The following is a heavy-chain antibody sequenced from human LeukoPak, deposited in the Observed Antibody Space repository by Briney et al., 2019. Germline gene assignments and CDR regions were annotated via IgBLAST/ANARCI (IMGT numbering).Heavy chain of an antibody. J-gene: IGHJ6*02. D-gene: IGHD3-16*02. CDR1: GYTFTGYY. V-gene: IGHV1-2*02. Sequence: ASVKVSCKASGYTFTGYYMHWVRQAPGQGLEWMGWINPNSGGTNYAQKFRGRVTMTRDTSISTAYMELSRLRSDDTAVYYCARVPVIQYYYGMDVWGQGTTVTVSS. CDR3: ARVPVIQYYYGMDV. CDR2: INPNSGGT.